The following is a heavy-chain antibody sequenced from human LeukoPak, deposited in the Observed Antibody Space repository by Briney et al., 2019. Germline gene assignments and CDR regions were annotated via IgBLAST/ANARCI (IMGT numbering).Heavy chain of an antibody. CDR1: GGTFISYA. V-gene: IGHV1-69*05. Sequence: SVKVSCKASGGTFISYAISWVRHAPGQGLEWMGGIIPIFGTTNYAQKFQGRVTITTDESTSTAYMELSSLRSEDTAVYYCARPMGGYDAFDIWGQGTMVTVSS. CDR3: ARPMGGYDAFDI. CDR2: IIPIFGTT. J-gene: IGHJ3*02. D-gene: IGHD3-22*01.